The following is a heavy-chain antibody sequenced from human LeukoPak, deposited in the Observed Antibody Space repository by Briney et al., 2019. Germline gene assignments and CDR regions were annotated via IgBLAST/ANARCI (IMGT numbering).Heavy chain of an antibody. Sequence: SETLSLNCSGSAFSISSYYWRWIRQPPGKGLEWIGNIYYSGSTNYNTSLKSRATFSVDTSKNQFSLKVSSVTAADTAVYYCARVGSVALRWFAPWGQGTLVTVSS. CDR3: ARVGSVALRWFAP. CDR2: IYYSGST. J-gene: IGHJ5*02. V-gene: IGHV4-59*08. CDR1: AFSISSYY. D-gene: IGHD2-8*02.